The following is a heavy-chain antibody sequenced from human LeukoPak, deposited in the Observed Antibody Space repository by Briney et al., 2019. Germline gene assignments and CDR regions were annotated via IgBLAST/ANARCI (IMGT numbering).Heavy chain of an antibody. CDR2: ISGSGGST. V-gene: IGHV3-23*01. Sequence: PGRSLRLSCAASGFTFDDYAMHWVRQAPGKGLEWVSAISGSGGSTYYADSVKGRFTISRDNSKNTLYLQMNSLKTEDTAVYYCTTDLPYGSGSSWGQGTLVTVSS. CDR3: TTDLPYGSGSS. J-gene: IGHJ4*02. D-gene: IGHD3-10*01. CDR1: GFTFDDYA.